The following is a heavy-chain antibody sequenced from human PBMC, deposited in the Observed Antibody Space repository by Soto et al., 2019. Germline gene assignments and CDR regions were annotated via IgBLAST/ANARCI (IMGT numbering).Heavy chain of an antibody. J-gene: IGHJ4*02. CDR1: GYTFTNYG. CDR2: ISAYNGNT. CDR3: ARGPAPIVVLVPADERGYYFDY. V-gene: IGHV1-18*01. D-gene: IGHD2-2*01. Sequence: ASVKVSCKASGYTFTNYGISWVRQAPGQGLEWMGWISAYNGNTNYAQKLQGRLTMTTDTSTSTAYMELRSLRSEDTAVYYCARGPAPIVVLVPADERGYYFDYWGQGTLVTVSS.